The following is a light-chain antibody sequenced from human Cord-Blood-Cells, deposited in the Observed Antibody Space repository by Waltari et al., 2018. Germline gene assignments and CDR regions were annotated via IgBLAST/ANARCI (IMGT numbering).Light chain of an antibody. V-gene: IGKV3-15*01. J-gene: IGKJ4*01. CDR2: GAS. Sequence: EIVMTQSPATLSVSPGERDTLPCRASQSVSSNLAGDQQKPGQAPRLLIYGASTRATCSPARFSGSWSVTEFTLTISSLQSEDFAVYYGQQYNNWPLTFVGGTKVEIK. CDR3: QQYNNWPLT. CDR1: QSVSSN.